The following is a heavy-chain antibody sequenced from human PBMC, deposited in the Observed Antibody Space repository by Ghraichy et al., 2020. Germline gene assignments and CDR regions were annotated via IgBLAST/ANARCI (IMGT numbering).Heavy chain of an antibody. V-gene: IGHV3-23*01. D-gene: IGHD6-19*01. J-gene: IGHJ4*02. CDR2: ISSSGGST. Sequence: GESLNISCAASGFTFSSYAMSWVRQAPGKGLEWVSTISSSGGSTSNADSVKGRFTISRDNSKNTLYLQMNSLRAEDTAVYYCAKYVYSSGWSAADQWGQGTLVTVSS. CDR3: AKYVYSSGWSAADQ. CDR1: GFTFSSYA.